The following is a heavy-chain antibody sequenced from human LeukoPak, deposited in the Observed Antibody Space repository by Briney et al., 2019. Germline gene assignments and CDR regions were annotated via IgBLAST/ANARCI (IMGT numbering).Heavy chain of an antibody. V-gene: IGHV1-69*04. CDR3: ARGGKRYYFDY. Sequence: SVKVSCKASGGTFSHYAISWVRQAPGQGLEWMGRIIPILGIANYAQKFQGRVTITADKSTSTAYMELSSLRSEDTAVYYCARGGKRYYFDYWGQGTLVTVSS. CDR2: IIPILGIA. D-gene: IGHD3-16*01. J-gene: IGHJ4*02. CDR1: GGTFSHYA.